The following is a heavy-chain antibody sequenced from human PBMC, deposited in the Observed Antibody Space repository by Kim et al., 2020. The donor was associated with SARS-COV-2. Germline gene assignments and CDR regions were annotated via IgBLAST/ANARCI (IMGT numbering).Heavy chain of an antibody. V-gene: IGHV3-33*01. D-gene: IGHD3-3*01. CDR1: GFTFSSYG. J-gene: IGHJ4*02. CDR3: ARDAGILFLEWLYDY. Sequence: GGSLRLSCAASGFTFSSYGMHWVRQAPGKGLEWVAVIWYDGSNKYYADSVKGRFTIPRDNSKNTLYLQMNSLRAEDTAVYYCARDAGILFLEWLYDYWGQGTLVTVSS. CDR2: IWYDGSNK.